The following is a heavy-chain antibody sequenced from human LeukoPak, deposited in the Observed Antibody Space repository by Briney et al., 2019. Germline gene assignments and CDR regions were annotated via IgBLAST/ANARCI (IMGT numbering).Heavy chain of an antibody. CDR1: GFLFNVRW. J-gene: IGHJ5*02. Sequence: GGSLRLSCAASGFLFNVRWMSWVRQAPGKGLEWVANINQDGGAVYYVDSVKGRFTISRDNAENSLFLQMDSLRVEDTAVYYCARADTGRGAIVGGTDDHLGQGTLVTVSS. CDR3: ARADTGRGAIVGGTDDH. V-gene: IGHV3-7*05. CDR2: INQDGGAV. D-gene: IGHD1-26*01.